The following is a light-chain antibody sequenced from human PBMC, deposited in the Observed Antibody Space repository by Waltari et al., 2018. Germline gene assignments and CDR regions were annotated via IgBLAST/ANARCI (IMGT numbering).Light chain of an antibody. Sequence: SYVVTQPPSVSVAPGPTARITCAGDKIGSQSVHWYQQKPGQAPVLVIYDDTDRPAGIPGRFSGSSSGNTATLTIRRVEAGDEADYYSQVWDSSSDPLFGVGTKLTVL. V-gene: IGLV3-21*02. J-gene: IGLJ2*01. CDR3: QVWDSSSDPL. CDR1: KIGSQS. CDR2: DDT.